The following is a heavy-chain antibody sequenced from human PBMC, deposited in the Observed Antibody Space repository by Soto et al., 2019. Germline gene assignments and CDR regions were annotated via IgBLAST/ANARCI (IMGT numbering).Heavy chain of an antibody. CDR3: AGTLRGYSYGYGGGVDY. Sequence: SETLSLTCAVSGGSISSGGYSWSWIRQPPGKGLEWIGYIYHSGSTYYNPSLKSRVTISVDRSKNQFSLKLSSVTAADTAVYYCAGTLRGYSYGYGGGVDYWGQGTLVTVSS. J-gene: IGHJ4*02. CDR1: GGSISSGGYS. CDR2: IYHSGST. V-gene: IGHV4-30-2*01. D-gene: IGHD5-18*01.